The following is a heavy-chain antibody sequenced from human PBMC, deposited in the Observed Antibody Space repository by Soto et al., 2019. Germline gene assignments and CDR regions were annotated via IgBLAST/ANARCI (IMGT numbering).Heavy chain of an antibody. D-gene: IGHD2-15*01. CDR3: ARGDCSGGSCYSI. CDR2: IYYSGST. CDR1: GGSISSGGYY. V-gene: IGHV4-31*03. J-gene: IGHJ3*02. Sequence: QVQLQESGPGLVKPSQTLSLTCTVSGGSISSGGYYWSWIRQHSGKGLEWIGYIYYSGSTYYNPSLKSRVTISVDTSKNQFSLKLSSVTAADTAVYYCARGDCSGGSCYSIWGQGTMVTVSS.